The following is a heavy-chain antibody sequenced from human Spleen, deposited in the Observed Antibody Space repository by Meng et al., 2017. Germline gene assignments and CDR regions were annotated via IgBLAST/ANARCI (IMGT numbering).Heavy chain of an antibody. Sequence: SETLSLTCTVFGGSVSSGNYFWSWIRQPAGKGLEWIGRIYTSGSTNYNPSVESRVSISVDTSLNQLSLKLSSLTAADTAVYYCARGGGGYPGDFDFWGPGTLVTVSS. D-gene: IGHD1-26*01. CDR2: IYTSGST. V-gene: IGHV4-61*02. J-gene: IGHJ4*02. CDR1: GGSVSSGNYF. CDR3: ARGGGGYPGDFDF.